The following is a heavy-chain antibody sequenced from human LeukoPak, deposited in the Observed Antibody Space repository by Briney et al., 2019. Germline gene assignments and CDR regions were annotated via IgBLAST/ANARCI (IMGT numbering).Heavy chain of an antibody. CDR3: AREYCSSTSCEKNWFDP. CDR2: INHSGST. D-gene: IGHD2-2*01. V-gene: IGHV4-34*01. CDR1: GGSFSGYY. J-gene: IGHJ5*02. Sequence: SETLSLTCAVYGGSFSGYYWSWIRQPPGKGLEWIGEINHSGSTNYNPSLKSRVTISVDTSKNQFSLKLSSVTAADTAVYYCAREYCSSTSCEKNWFDPWGQGTLVTVSS.